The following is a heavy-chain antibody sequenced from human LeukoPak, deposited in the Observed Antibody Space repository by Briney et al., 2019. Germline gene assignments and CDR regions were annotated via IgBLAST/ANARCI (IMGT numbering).Heavy chain of an antibody. CDR1: GFTFSNYW. J-gene: IGHJ4*02. CDR2: IKQDGSEE. D-gene: IGHD6-6*01. V-gene: IGHV3-7*01. CDR3: ARVYHSTSGRAIDY. Sequence: GGSLRLSCAASGFTFSNYWMSWVRQAPGKGLEWVANIKQDGSEEYYVDSVKGRLTISRDNAKNELYLQMNSLRAEDTAVYYCARVYHSTSGRAIDYLGQGTLVTVSS.